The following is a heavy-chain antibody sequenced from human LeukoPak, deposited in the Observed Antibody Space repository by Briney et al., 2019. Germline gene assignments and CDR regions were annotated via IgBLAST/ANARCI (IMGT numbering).Heavy chain of an antibody. J-gene: IGHJ3*02. CDR2: IYYSGRT. V-gene: IGHV4-59*12. CDR3: ARESLGILNAFDI. Sequence: PSETLSLTCTVSGGSISSYYWSWIRQPPGKGLEWIGYIYYSGRTNYNPSLKSRVTISVDRSKNQFSLKLSSVTAADTAVYYCARESLGILNAFDIWGQGTMVTVSS. D-gene: IGHD3-16*01. CDR1: GGSISSYY.